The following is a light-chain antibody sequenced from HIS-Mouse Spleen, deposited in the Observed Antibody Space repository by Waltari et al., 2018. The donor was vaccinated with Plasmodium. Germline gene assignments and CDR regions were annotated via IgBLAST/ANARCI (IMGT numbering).Light chain of an antibody. CDR1: QSVLYSSNNKNY. Sequence: DIVMTQSPDSLAVSLGERATMTCKSSQSVLYSSNNKNYVAWYQHKPGQPPKLLIYWASTRESRVPDRFSGSGSGTDFTLPISSLQAEDVAVYYCQQYYSTPYTFGQGTKLEIK. CDR2: WAS. CDR3: QQYYSTPYT. J-gene: IGKJ2*01. V-gene: IGKV4-1*01.